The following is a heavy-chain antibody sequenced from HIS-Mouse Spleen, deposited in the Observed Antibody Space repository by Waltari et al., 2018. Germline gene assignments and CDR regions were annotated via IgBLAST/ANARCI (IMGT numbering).Heavy chain of an antibody. CDR3: AKASSGWLDY. J-gene: IGHJ4*02. Sequence: QVQLVESGGGVVQPGRSLRLSCAASGFTFSSFGRHWVRPAPGKGLDGVAVIAYDGSNKYYADSVKGRFTISRDNSKNTLYLQMNSLRAEDTAVYYCAKASSGWLDYWGQGTLVTVSS. CDR1: GFTFSSFG. D-gene: IGHD6-19*01. CDR2: IAYDGSNK. V-gene: IGHV3-30*18.